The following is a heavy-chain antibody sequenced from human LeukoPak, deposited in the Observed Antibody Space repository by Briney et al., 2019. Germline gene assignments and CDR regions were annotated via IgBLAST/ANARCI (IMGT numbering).Heavy chain of an antibody. CDR2: IRGAEGGT. V-gene: IGHV3-23*01. J-gene: IGHJ4*02. Sequence: GGSPRLSCAASGFTINTFTMNWVRQAPGKGLEWVSTIRGAEGGTYYADSVKGRFTISRDNFENTLYLQMNYLREEDTALYYCAKAFSSGWSPFDYWGQGALVTVSS. CDR3: AKAFSSGWSPFDY. CDR1: GFTINTFT. D-gene: IGHD6-19*01.